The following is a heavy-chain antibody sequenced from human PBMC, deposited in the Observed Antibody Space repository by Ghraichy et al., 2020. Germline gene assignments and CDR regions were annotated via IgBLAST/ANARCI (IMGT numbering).Heavy chain of an antibody. J-gene: IGHJ5*02. V-gene: IGHV4-59*08. Sequence: SETLSLTCTVSGASIKSYYWSWIRQPPGKGLEWIGYMYYTGTTDSNPSLKSRITMSVDTSKNQFSLKLTSVTAADTAVYYCARHYTGDSFSVLGFDPWGQGTQVTVSS. CDR2: MYYTGTT. CDR3: ARHYTGDSFSVLGFDP. CDR1: GASIKSYY. D-gene: IGHD2-21*01.